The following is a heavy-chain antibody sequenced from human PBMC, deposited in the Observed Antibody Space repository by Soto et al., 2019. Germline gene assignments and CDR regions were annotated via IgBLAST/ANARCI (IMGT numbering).Heavy chain of an antibody. D-gene: IGHD4-17*01. CDR3: ASRQDTVTTNIAIGMDV. J-gene: IGHJ6*02. CDR1: GERVWISG. Sequence: AACGERVWISGMAGFCKETGKGLEWVAVLWYDGSNKYYADSVKGRFTISRDNSKNTLYLQMNSLRAEDTAVYYCASRQDTVTTNIAIGMDVWGQGTTVTVSS. V-gene: IGHV3-33*01. CDR2: LWYDGSNK.